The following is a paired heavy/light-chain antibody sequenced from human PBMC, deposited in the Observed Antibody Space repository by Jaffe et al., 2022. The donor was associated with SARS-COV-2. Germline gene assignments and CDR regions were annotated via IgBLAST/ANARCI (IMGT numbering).Heavy chain of an antibody. V-gene: IGHV3-43D*03. CDR3: AKGYCSSTNCYGVVHDAFDI. CDR1: GFTFDDYA. J-gene: IGHJ3*02. D-gene: IGHD2-2*01. Sequence: EVQLVESGGAVVQTGESLRVSCAASGFTFDDYAMNWVRQAPGKGLEWVSLISWDGGSTYYADSVKRRFTISRDNSKNSLYLQMNSLRAEDTAMYYCAKGYCSSTNCYGVVHDAFDIWGRGTMVTVSS. CDR2: ISWDGGST.
Light chain of an antibody. J-gene: IGKJ2*01. V-gene: IGKV3-15*01. Sequence: EVVMTQSPATLSVSPGERATLSCRASQSVSRNLAWYQQKPGQAPRILIYGASTRATGIPARFSGSGSGTEFTLTISSLQSEDFAVYYCQQYDNWPPYTFGQGTKLEIK. CDR1: QSVSRN. CDR2: GAS. CDR3: QQYDNWPPYT.